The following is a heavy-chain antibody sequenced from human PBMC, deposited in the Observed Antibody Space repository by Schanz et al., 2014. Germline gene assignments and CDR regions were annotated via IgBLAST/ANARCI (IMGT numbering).Heavy chain of an antibody. J-gene: IGHJ6*02. CDR3: ARNYGGHSEESDRYGMDV. Sequence: SGAEVKKPLASVKVSCKASGYTFTRYYIHWVRQAPGQGLEWMGIINPSGGSTTYAQKFQGRVTMTSDTSTSTVDMELSSLRSEDTAVYYCARNYGGHSEESDRYGMDVWGQGTTVTVSS. D-gene: IGHD4-17*01. CDR1: GYTFTRYY. V-gene: IGHV1-46*01. CDR2: INPSGGST.